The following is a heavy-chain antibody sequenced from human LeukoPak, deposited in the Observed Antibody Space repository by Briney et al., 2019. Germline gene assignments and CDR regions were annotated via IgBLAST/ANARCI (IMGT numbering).Heavy chain of an antibody. CDR2: ISAYNGNT. V-gene: IGHV1-18*01. Sequence: ASVKVSCKASGYTFTSYGISWVRQAPGQGLEWMGWISAYNGNTNYAQKFQGWVTMTRDTSISTAYMELSRLRSDDTAVYYCARSKTGGELLLAPLINWGQGTLVTVSS. CDR3: ARSKTGGELLLAPLIN. D-gene: IGHD3-10*01. J-gene: IGHJ4*02. CDR1: GYTFTSYG.